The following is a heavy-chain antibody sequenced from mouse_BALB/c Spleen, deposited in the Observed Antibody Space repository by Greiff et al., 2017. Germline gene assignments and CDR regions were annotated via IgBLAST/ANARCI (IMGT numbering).Heavy chain of an antibody. CDR1: GYTFTDYW. V-gene: IGHV1-69*01. D-gene: IGHD2-1*01. Sequence: QVQLQQPGAELVMPGASVKMSCKASGYTFTDYWMHWVKQRPGQGLEWIGAIDTSDSYTSYNQKFKGKATLTVDESSSTAYMQLSSLTSEDSAVYYCARGYYGNYDYAMDYWGQGTSVTVSS. CDR2: IDTSDSYT. CDR3: ARGYYGNYDYAMDY. J-gene: IGHJ4*01.